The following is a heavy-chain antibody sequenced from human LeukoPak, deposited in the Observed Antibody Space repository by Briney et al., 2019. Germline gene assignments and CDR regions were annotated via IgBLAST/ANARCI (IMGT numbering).Heavy chain of an antibody. CDR3: AKKTQHYYDSSGVDY. CDR1: GFTFSSYA. D-gene: IGHD3-22*01. J-gene: IGHJ4*02. CDR2: ISGSGGST. V-gene: IGHV3-23*01. Sequence: GGSLRLSCAAPGFTFSSYAMSWVRQAPGKGLEWVSAISGSGGSTYYADSVKGRFTISRDNSKNTLYLQMNSLRAEDTAVYYCAKKTQHYYDSSGVDYWGQGTLVTVSS.